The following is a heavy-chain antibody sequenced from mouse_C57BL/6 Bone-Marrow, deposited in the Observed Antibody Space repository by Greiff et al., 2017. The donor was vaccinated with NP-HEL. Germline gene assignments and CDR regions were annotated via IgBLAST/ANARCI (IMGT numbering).Heavy chain of an antibody. CDR2: IHPNSGST. Sequence: QVHVKQPGAELVKPGASVKLSCKASGYTFTSYWMHWVKQRPGQGLEWIGMIHPNSGSTNYNEKFKSKATLTVDKSSSTAYMQLSSLTSEDSAVYYCGWLLHWYFDVWGTGTTVTVSS. D-gene: IGHD2-3*01. CDR1: GYTFTSYW. CDR3: GWLLHWYFDV. V-gene: IGHV1-64*01. J-gene: IGHJ1*03.